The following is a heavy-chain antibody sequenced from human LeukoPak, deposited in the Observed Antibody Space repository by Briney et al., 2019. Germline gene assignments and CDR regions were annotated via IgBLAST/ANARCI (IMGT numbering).Heavy chain of an antibody. Sequence: KPSETLSLSCTVSGGSISSYYWSWIRQPPGKGLEWIGYIYYSGSTNYNPSLKSRVTISVDTSKNQFSLKLSSVTAADTAVYYCAREAAADLGWFDPWGQGTLVTVSS. CDR3: AREAAADLGWFDP. D-gene: IGHD6-13*01. V-gene: IGHV4-59*01. CDR1: GGSISSYY. CDR2: IYYSGST. J-gene: IGHJ5*02.